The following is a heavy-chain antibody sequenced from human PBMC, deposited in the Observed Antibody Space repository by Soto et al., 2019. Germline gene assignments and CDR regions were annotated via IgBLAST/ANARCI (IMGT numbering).Heavy chain of an antibody. J-gene: IGHJ4*02. CDR1: GFTFSNYA. Sequence: EVQLVESGGGLVQPGGSLRLSCAASGFTFSNYAMHWVRQAPGKGLEYVSAISSHGDSTYYANSVKGRFTISRDNSKNTLYLQMGSLRTEDMAVYYCARRDGYNSDYWDQGTLVTVSS. CDR3: ARRDGYNSDY. D-gene: IGHD5-12*01. V-gene: IGHV3-64*01. CDR2: ISSHGDST.